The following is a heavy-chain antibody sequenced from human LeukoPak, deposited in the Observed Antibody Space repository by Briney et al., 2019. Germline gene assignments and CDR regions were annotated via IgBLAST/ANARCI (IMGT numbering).Heavy chain of an antibody. CDR3: ARRVGIAAALFDP. J-gene: IGHJ5*02. Sequence: SETLSLTCTVSGGSISSSSYYWGWIRQPPGKGLEWIGSIYYSGSTYYNPSLKSRVTISVDTSKNQFSLKLSSVTAADTAVYCCARRVGIAAALFDPWGQGTLVTVSS. CDR1: GGSISSSSYY. CDR2: IYYSGST. V-gene: IGHV4-39*01. D-gene: IGHD6-13*01.